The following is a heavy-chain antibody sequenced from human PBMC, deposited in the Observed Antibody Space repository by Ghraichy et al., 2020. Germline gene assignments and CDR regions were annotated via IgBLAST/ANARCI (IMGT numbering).Heavy chain of an antibody. J-gene: IGHJ6*02. CDR2: IIPLFGTA. CDR1: GGTFSSYA. D-gene: IGHD3-16*01. Sequence: SVKVSCKASGGTFSSYAFSWARQAPGQGLEWMGGIIPLFGTAFYAQKFQGRLTITADESTRTAYMELRSLRSEDAAVYYCAMDPIAPPAMIPYYAMDVWGQGTTVTVS. V-gene: IGHV1-69*13. CDR3: AMDPIAPPAMIPYYAMDV.